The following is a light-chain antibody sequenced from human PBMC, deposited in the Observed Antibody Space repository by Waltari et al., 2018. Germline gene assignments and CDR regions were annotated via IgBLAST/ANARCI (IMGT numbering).Light chain of an antibody. V-gene: IGKV3-15*01. CDR1: QSVSPN. J-gene: IGKJ5*01. CDR2: EPS. CDR3: QQYNTWPPIT. Sequence: EIVMTQSPATLSVSPGERATHSCRASQSVSPNLAWYQQKPGQTPRLLIYEPSTRPTGIPARFSGSGSGTEFTLSISNLQSEDFAVYYCQQYNTWPPITFGQGTRLEIK.